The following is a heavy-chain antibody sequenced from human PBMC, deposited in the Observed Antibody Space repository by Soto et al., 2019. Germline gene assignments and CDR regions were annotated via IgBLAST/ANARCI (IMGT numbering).Heavy chain of an antibody. V-gene: IGHV3-23*01. J-gene: IGHJ4*02. CDR1: GFSFSSYA. CDR3: VRFLLRYFDPPYGYDY. Sequence: EVQLLESGGGLVHPGRSLELSCAASGFSFSSYAMSWVRQAPGKGLEWVSVISVRGSRTDYADSVKGRFTISRDDSKNTLYLQMHSLRAEDTAVYYCVRFLLRYFDPPYGYDYWGQGTLVTVSP. D-gene: IGHD3-9*01. CDR2: ISVRGSRT.